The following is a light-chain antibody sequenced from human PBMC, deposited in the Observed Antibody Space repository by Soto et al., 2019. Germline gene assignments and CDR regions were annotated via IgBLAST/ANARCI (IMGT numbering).Light chain of an antibody. Sequence: DIQMTQSPSTLSASVGDRVTITCRASRSISEWLAWYQQKPGQAPKLLIYRASSLESGVPSRFSGSGSRTEFTLTSSSLQPDDFATYYCQQYSSYWTFGQGTKVEI. J-gene: IGKJ1*01. V-gene: IGKV1-5*03. CDR1: RSISEW. CDR3: QQYSSYWT. CDR2: RAS.